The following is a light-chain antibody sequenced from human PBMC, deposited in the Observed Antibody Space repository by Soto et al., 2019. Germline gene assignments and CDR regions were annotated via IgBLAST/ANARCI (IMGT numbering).Light chain of an antibody. CDR3: SSYTRSSTSYV. J-gene: IGLJ1*01. Sequence: QSALTQPPSASGSPGQSVTISCTGTSSDVGGYNHVSWYQQHPGKAPKVVIYEVTKRPSGVPDRFSGSKSGNTASLTVSGLQAEDEADYHCSSYTRSSTSYVFGTGTKVTVL. CDR2: EVT. V-gene: IGLV2-8*01. CDR1: SSDVGGYNH.